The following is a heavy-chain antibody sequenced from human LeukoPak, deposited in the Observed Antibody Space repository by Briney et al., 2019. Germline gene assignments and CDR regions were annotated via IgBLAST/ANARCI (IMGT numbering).Heavy chain of an antibody. CDR2: ISHSGST. CDR3: ARDARGYNYDYSWFDT. Sequence: SETLSLTCTVSGGSISNYYWSWIRQPPGKGLESIGYISHSGSTRYNPSLKSRVTISVDTSQNQFSLRLTSVTAADTAVYWCARDARGYNYDYSWFDTWGQGTLVSVSS. D-gene: IGHD5-18*01. CDR1: GGSISNYY. J-gene: IGHJ5*02. V-gene: IGHV4-59*01.